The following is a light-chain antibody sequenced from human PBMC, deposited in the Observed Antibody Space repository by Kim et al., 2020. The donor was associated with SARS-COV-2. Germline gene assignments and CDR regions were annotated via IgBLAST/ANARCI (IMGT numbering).Light chain of an antibody. CDR2: GNN. V-gene: IGLV1-40*01. CDR1: SSDIGAGYD. J-gene: IGLJ2*01. CDR3: QSYDSRLSGSV. Sequence: QGVTISCTGSSSDIGAGYDVHWYQQLPGTAPKLLIYGNNNRPSGVPDRFSGSKSGTSASLAITGLQAEDEADYYCQSYDSRLSGSVFGGGTQLTVL.